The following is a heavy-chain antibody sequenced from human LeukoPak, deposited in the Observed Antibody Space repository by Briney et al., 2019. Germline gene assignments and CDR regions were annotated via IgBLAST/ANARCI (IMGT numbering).Heavy chain of an antibody. CDR3: ARSSTTYYYYFDF. Sequence: ASVMVSCKASGYTFTDYYIHWVRQAPGQGLEWMGRINPTSGGTTSAQKFRGRVTMTRDTSINTAYMELSRLRSGDTAVFYCARSSTTYYYYFDFWGQGALVTVSS. CDR1: GYTFTDYY. CDR2: INPTSGGT. V-gene: IGHV1-2*06. J-gene: IGHJ4*02. D-gene: IGHD2-2*01.